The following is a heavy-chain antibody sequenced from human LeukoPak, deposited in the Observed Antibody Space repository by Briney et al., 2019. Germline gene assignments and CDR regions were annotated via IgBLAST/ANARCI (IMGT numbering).Heavy chain of an antibody. Sequence: ASVKVSCKASGYTFTGYYMHWVRQAPGQGLEWMGWINPNSGGTNYAQKLQGRVTMTTDTSTSTAYMELRSLRSDDTAVYYCARAWDYYDSSGYPXWXQGTLVTVSS. CDR2: INPNSGGT. CDR3: ARAWDYYDSSGYPX. J-gene: IGHJ4*02. V-gene: IGHV1-2*02. CDR1: GYTFTGYY. D-gene: IGHD3-22*01.